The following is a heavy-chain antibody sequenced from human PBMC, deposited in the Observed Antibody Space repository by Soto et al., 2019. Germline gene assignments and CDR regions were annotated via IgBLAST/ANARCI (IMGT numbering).Heavy chain of an antibody. CDR2: ISSSSSYI. CDR3: ANRRCSTSCYDY. Sequence: GGSLRLSCAASGFTFSSYSMNWVRQAPGKGLEWVSSISSSSSYIYYADSVKGRFTISRDNSKNTLYLQMNSLRAEDTAVYYCANRRCSTSCYDYWGQGTLVTVSS. V-gene: IGHV3-21*04. D-gene: IGHD2-2*01. CDR1: GFTFSSYS. J-gene: IGHJ4*02.